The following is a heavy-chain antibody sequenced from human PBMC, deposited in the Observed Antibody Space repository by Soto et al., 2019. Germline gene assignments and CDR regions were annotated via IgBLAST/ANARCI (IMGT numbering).Heavy chain of an antibody. CDR3: ARAAAARPAAGY. D-gene: IGHD6-6*01. V-gene: IGHV3-11*01. Sequence: QVQLVESGGGLVKPGGSLRLSCAASGFTFGDYYMSWIRQAPGKGLEWVSYISSSGSSTYYVDSVRGRFTISRDNAKNSLYLQMDSRGAEDTAVYYCARAAAARPAAGYGGQGTLVTVSS. CDR2: ISSSGSST. J-gene: IGHJ4*02. CDR1: GFTFGDYY.